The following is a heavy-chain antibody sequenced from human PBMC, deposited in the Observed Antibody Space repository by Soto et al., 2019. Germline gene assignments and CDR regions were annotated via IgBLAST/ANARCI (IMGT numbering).Heavy chain of an antibody. Sequence: PSETLSLTCTVSGGSISSYFWSWIRQSPGKGLEWIGYIYYNGNTNYNPSLASRVTISVDTSKNHFSLKLNSVTVADTAVYYCASGGDSSRCIDTWGQGTLVTVSS. V-gene: IGHV4-59*01. D-gene: IGHD3-10*01. CDR2: IYYNGNT. CDR3: ASGGDSSRCIDT. J-gene: IGHJ5*02. CDR1: GGSISSYF.